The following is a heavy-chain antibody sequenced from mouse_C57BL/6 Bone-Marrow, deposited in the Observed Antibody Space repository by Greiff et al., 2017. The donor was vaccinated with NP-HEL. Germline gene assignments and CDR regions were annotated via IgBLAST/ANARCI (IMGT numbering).Heavy chain of an antibody. CDR2: IWRGGST. CDR1: GFSLTSYG. Sequence: VKLVESGPGLVQPSQSLSITCTVSGFSLTSYGVHWVRQSPGKGLEWLGVIWRGGSTAYNAAFISRLSISKDNSKIQVFFKMNSLQADDTAIDYCARNLGGDYDGFAYWGQGTLVTVSA. CDR3: ARNLGGDYDGFAY. V-gene: IGHV2-2*01. D-gene: IGHD2-4*01. J-gene: IGHJ3*01.